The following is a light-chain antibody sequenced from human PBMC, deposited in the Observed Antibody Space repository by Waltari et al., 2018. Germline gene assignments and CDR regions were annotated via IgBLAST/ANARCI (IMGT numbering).Light chain of an antibody. CDR3: QQSDTSSVT. J-gene: IGKJ5*01. CDR1: QSISSTY. Sequence: EIVLTHSPGTLSLSPGERATLYCRASQSISSTYLAWYQQKPGQAPSLLIYAASSRATGIPDRFSGSGSGTDFTLTINRLEPEDFAVYYCQQSDTSSVTFGQGTRLEIK. CDR2: AAS. V-gene: IGKV3-20*01.